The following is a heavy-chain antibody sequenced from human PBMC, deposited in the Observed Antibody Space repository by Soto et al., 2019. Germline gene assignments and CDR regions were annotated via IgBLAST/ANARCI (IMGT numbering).Heavy chain of an antibody. J-gene: IGHJ4*02. CDR3: ARAWYSSGWYFNY. CDR2: INHSGST. CDR1: GGSLRGYF. D-gene: IGHD6-19*01. V-gene: IGHV4-34*01. Sequence: QVQLQQWGAGLLKPSETLSLTCAVYGGSLRGYFWSWIRQPPGKGLEWIGEINHSGSTNYNPSLKSRVTISVDTSKKQFSLRLSSVTAADTAVYYCARAWYSSGWYFNYWGQGTLVTVPS.